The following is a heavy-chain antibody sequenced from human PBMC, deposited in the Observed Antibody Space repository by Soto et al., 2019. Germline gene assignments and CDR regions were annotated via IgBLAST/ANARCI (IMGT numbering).Heavy chain of an antibody. CDR3: ARDPGIVVVPAPSRNNWFDP. CDR1: GYTFTSYG. J-gene: IGHJ5*02. V-gene: IGHV1-18*01. Sequence: ASVKVSCKASGYTFTSYGISWVRQAPGQGLEWMGWISAYNGNTNYAQKLQGRVTMTTDTSTSTAYMELRSLRSDDTAVYYCARDPGIVVVPAPSRNNWFDPWGQGTLVTVPS. CDR2: ISAYNGNT. D-gene: IGHD2-2*01.